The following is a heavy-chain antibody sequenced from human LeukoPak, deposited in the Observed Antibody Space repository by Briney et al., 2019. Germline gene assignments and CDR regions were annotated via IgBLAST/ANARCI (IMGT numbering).Heavy chain of an antibody. CDR3: ARARRDGYNRNAFDI. D-gene: IGHD5-24*01. V-gene: IGHV3-66*02. CDR2: IYSGGNT. Sequence: QAGGSLRLSCAASGFTVSSNYMSWVRQAPGKGLEWVSVIYSGGNTYYADSVKGRFTISRDDSKNTVYLQLNRLRPEDTAVYYCARARRDGYNRNAFDIWGQGTMVTVSS. CDR1: GFTVSSNY. J-gene: IGHJ3*02.